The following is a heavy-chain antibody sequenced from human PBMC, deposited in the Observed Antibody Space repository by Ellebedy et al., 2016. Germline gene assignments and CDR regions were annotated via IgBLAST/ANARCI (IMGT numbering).Heavy chain of an antibody. CDR2: IIPIFGSV. CDR3: ARGLERSGPYDAFDI. CDR1: GGTFRSYA. J-gene: IGHJ3*02. D-gene: IGHD3-3*01. Sequence: SVKVSCKASGGTFRSYAISWVRQPPGQGLEWMGGIIPIFGSVNYAQKFQGRVTLTADESSRTAFMELSSLRFEDTAVYYCARGLERSGPYDAFDIWGQGTMVTVSS. V-gene: IGHV1-69*13.